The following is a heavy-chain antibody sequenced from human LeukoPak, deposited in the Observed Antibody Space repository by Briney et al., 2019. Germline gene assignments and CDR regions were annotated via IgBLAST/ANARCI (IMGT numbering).Heavy chain of an antibody. V-gene: IGHV3-30*03. CDR3: ARDRPRMDSGSYQGAFDI. Sequence: GRSLRLSCAASGFSFSRYGMHWVRQAPGKGLEWVAVISYDGSNKYYADSVKGRFTISRDNSKNTLYLQMNSLRAEDTAVYYCARDRPRMDSGSYQGAFDIWGQGTMVTVSS. CDR1: GFSFSRYG. J-gene: IGHJ3*02. D-gene: IGHD1-26*01. CDR2: ISYDGSNK.